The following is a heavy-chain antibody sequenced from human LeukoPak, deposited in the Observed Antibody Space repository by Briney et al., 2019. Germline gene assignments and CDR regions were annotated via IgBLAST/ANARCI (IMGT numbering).Heavy chain of an antibody. V-gene: IGHV4-59*02. D-gene: IGHD4-17*01. Sequence: SETLSLTCTVSGGSVSSYYWSWIRQPPGKGLEWIGYIYYSGSTNYNPSLKSRVTISVDTSKNQFSLKLSSVTAADTAVYYCARDDYGASRAFDYWGQGTLVIVSS. CDR1: GGSVSSYY. J-gene: IGHJ4*02. CDR2: IYYSGST. CDR3: ARDDYGASRAFDY.